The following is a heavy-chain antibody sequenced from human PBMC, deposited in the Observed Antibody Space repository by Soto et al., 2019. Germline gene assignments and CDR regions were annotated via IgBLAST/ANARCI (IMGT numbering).Heavy chain of an antibody. D-gene: IGHD6-19*01. V-gene: IGHV3-23*01. CDR3: AKADGEQWLIPHLDN. CDR2: ISCCGGST. Sequence: GGSLRLSCEASGFNFKEFAMGWVRQSPGEGLEWVSGISCCGGSTFYADSVKGRFSLARDDSKNTLSLQLNSLRVEDTAHYYCAKADGEQWLIPHLDNWGQGTQVTASS. CDR1: GFNFKEFA. J-gene: IGHJ4*02.